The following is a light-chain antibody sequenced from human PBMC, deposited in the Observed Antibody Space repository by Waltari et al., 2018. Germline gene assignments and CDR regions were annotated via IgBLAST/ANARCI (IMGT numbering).Light chain of an antibody. J-gene: IGKJ1*01. V-gene: IGKV2-28*01. CDR2: LGS. Sequence: DIVVTQSPLSLRVTPGEPASIYCRSSPSLLHRNGNNYLDWYLQKPGQSPQLLIYLGSNRASGVPDRFSGSGSGTDFTLRISRVEAEDVGVYYCMQSLQTLWTFGQGTKVEI. CDR1: PSLLHRNGNNY. CDR3: MQSLQTLWT.